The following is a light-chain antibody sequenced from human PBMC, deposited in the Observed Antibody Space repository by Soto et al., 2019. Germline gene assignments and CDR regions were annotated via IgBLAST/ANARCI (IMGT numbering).Light chain of an antibody. J-gene: IGKJ5*01. CDR2: GAS. Sequence: EIVLTQSPGTLSLSPGERATLSCRASQSVSSNYLAWYQQKPGQAPRLLIYGASNRATGIPDRFSGSGSGTEFTLTFSSLQSEDFAIYYCQQYHNWPPITFGQGTRLEIK. CDR1: QSVSSNY. CDR3: QQYHNWPPIT. V-gene: IGKV3-20*01.